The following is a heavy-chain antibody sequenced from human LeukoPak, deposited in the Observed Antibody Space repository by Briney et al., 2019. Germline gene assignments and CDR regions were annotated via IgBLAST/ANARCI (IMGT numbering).Heavy chain of an antibody. CDR2: INTNTGNP. Sequence: ASVRVSFKASGYSFTSYAMNWVRQAPGQGLEWMGWINTNTGNPTYTQDFTGRFVFSLDTSVSTAYLQISSLKAEDTAVYYCARAYQPLGGLSFPDFWGQGTLVTVSS. CDR3: ARAYQPLGGLSFPDF. J-gene: IGHJ4*02. D-gene: IGHD3-16*02. V-gene: IGHV7-4-1*02. CDR1: GYSFTSYA.